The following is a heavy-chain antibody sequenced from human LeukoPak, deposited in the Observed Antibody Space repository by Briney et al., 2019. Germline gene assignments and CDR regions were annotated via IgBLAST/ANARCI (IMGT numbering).Heavy chain of an antibody. CDR1: GFTFSSYA. Sequence: GGSLRLSCAASGFTFSSYAMSWVRQAPGKGLEWLSAISGSGGSTYYADSLEGRFTISRDNSKNTLFLQMNSLRAEDTAVYYCAKDRSCTGSSCNVGSWGQGTMVTVSS. CDR3: AKDRSCTGSSCNVGS. V-gene: IGHV3-23*01. CDR2: ISGSGGST. J-gene: IGHJ3*01. D-gene: IGHD2-2*01.